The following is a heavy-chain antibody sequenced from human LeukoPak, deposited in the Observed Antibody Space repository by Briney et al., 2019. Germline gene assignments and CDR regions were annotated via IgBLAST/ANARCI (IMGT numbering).Heavy chain of an antibody. CDR3: ARGYSHNSGGWLDP. CDR1: GFTFSHYA. J-gene: IGHJ5*02. Sequence: GGSLRLSCAVSGFTFSHYAMSWVRQAPGTGLEWVGSLTDSGDATYYADSVKGRLTISRDISNSTLYLHISGLRDEDTAVYYCARGYSHNSGGWLDPWGQGTLVTVSS. CDR2: LTDSGDAT. V-gene: IGHV3-23*01. D-gene: IGHD5-12*01.